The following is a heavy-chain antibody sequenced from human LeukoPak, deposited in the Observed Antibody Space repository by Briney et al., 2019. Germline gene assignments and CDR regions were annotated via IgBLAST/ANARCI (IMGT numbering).Heavy chain of an antibody. J-gene: IGHJ4*02. D-gene: IGHD6-13*01. CDR3: ARDSSSWYGSFDY. V-gene: IGHV3-66*01. CDR2: IYSGGST. Sequence: GGSLRLSCAASGFTVSSNYMSWVRQAPGKGLEWVSVIYSGGSTYYADSVKGRFTTSRDNSKNTLYLQMNSLRAEDTAVYYCARDSSSWYGSFDYWGQGTLVTVSS. CDR1: GFTVSSNY.